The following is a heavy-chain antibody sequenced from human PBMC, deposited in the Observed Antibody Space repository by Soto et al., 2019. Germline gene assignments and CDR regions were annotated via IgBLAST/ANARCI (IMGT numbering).Heavy chain of an antibody. CDR3: ARDRVDHDSSGSYPLDN. CDR2: IIPIFGTA. V-gene: IGHV1-69*06. D-gene: IGHD3-22*01. J-gene: IGHJ4*02. Sequence: SVKVSCKASGGTFSSYAISWVRQAPGQGLEWMGGIIPIFGTANYAQKFQGRVTITADKPTSTAYMELSSLSSEDTAVYYCARDRVDHDSSGSYPLDNGGQGTLVTVAS. CDR1: GGTFSSYA.